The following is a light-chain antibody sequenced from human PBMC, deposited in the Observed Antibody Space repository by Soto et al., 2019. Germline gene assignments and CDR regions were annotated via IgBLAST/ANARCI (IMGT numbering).Light chain of an antibody. CDR2: AAS. J-gene: IGKJ1*01. Sequence: DIEMTQSPSSLSASVGDRVTITCRASQSINSYLNWYQLKPGKAPKLLIYAASSLQSGVPSGFSGSGSGTDFTLTISSLQPEDFATYYCQQSYRYPWTFGQGTKVDIK. CDR1: QSINSY. CDR3: QQSYRYPWT. V-gene: IGKV1-39*01.